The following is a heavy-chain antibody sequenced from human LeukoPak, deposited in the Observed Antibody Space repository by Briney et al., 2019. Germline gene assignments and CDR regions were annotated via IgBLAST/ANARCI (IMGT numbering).Heavy chain of an antibody. J-gene: IGHJ4*02. CDR1: GFTFSSYT. CDR2: IDLSGSTL. V-gene: IGHV3-48*04. CDR3: ARGLGVRGVMLFDY. Sequence: GGSLRLSCAASGFTFSSYTMNWVRQAPGQGLEWVSYIDLSGSTLYYVDSVKCRFTISRDNAKNTLYLQMNSLRAEDTAVYYCARGLGVRGVMLFDYWGQGTLVTVSS. D-gene: IGHD3-10*01.